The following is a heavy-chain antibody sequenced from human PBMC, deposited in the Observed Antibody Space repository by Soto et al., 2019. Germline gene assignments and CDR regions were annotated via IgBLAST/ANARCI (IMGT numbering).Heavy chain of an antibody. CDR2: IKQDGSEK. V-gene: IGHV3-7*03. CDR3: ARDVVVPAAIFYYYYGMDV. J-gene: IGHJ6*02. Sequence: GGSLRLSCAASGFTFSSYWMSWVRQAPGKGLEWVANIKQDGSEKYYVDSVKGRFTISRDNAKNSLYLQMNSLRAEDAAVYYCARDVVVPAAIFYYYYGMDVWGQGTTVTVSS. CDR1: GFTFSSYW. D-gene: IGHD2-2*01.